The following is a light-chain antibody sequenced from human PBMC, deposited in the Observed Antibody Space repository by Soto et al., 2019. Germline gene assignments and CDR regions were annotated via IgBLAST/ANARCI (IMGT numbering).Light chain of an antibody. CDR2: KVS. CDR1: QSINNW. CDR3: QQYNTYSWT. V-gene: IGKV1-5*03. Sequence: DIQMTQSPSTLSASVGDRVTITCRASQSINNWLAWYQQKPGKAPKLLIYKVSTSESGVPSRFSGSGSGTEFTLTISSLQPDDFATYYCQQYNTYSWTFGHGTKVDIK. J-gene: IGKJ1*01.